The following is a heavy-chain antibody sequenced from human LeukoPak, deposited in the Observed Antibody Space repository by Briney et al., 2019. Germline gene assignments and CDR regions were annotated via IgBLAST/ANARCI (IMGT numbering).Heavy chain of an antibody. Sequence: PGGSLRLSCAASGFTFRDYWMSWVRQSPGKGLEWVANIKEDGSQKYDVDSVRGRFTISRDNAKNSLFLQMDSLRAEDTAVYYCAKDSRFCTGYDCRGDPFDSWGQGTMVTVTS. V-gene: IGHV3-7*01. CDR2: IKEDGSQK. CDR3: AKDSRFCTGYDCRGDPFDS. D-gene: IGHD2-8*02. CDR1: GFTFRDYW. J-gene: IGHJ3*02.